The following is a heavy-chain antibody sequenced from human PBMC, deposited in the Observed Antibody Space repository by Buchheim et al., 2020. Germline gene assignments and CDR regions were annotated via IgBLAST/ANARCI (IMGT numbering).Heavy chain of an antibody. J-gene: IGHJ6*02. D-gene: IGHD2-2*01. Sequence: QVQLVQSGAEVKKPGASVKVSCKASGYTFTGYYMHWVRQAPGQGLEWMGWINPNSGGTNYAQKFQGWVTMTRDTSISTASMELSRLRSDDTAVYYCARGYCSSTSCYASGGYYYYGMDVWGQGTT. V-gene: IGHV1-2*04. CDR3: ARGYCSSTSCYASGGYYYYGMDV. CDR2: INPNSGGT. CDR1: GYTFTGYY.